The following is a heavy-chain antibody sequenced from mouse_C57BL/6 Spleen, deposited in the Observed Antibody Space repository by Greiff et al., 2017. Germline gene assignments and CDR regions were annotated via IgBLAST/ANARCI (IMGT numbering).Heavy chain of an antibody. Sequence: QVQLQQPGAELVKPGASVKLSCKASGYTFTSYWMHWVKQRPGQGLEWIGMIHPNSGSTNYNEKFKSKATLTVDKSSSTAYMQLSSLTSEDSAVYCCAREGDYYGSSYDFAYWGQGTLVTVSA. V-gene: IGHV1-64*01. CDR3: AREGDYYGSSYDFAY. CDR1: GYTFTSYW. CDR2: IHPNSGST. J-gene: IGHJ3*01. D-gene: IGHD1-1*01.